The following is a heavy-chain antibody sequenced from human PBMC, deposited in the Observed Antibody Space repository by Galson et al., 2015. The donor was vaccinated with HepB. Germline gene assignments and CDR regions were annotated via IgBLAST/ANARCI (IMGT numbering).Heavy chain of an antibody. Sequence: SETLSLTCTVSGASVSSRDFCWSWIRQPPGERPEQIGYVCYNGPTTYNPSLKGRVSMSVDTSKNLLSLRVTSVTAADTAVYFCASGRDAYKTGFCGQGTLVTVSS. CDR3: ASGRDAYKTGF. V-gene: IGHV4-61*08. D-gene: IGHD5-24*01. CDR2: VCYNGPT. CDR1: GASVSSRDFC. J-gene: IGHJ4*02.